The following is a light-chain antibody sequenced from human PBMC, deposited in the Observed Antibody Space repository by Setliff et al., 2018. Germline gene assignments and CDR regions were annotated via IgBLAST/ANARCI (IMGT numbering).Light chain of an antibody. Sequence: QSVLAQPASVSGSPGQSITIACTGLSSDVTDYQFVSWYQQHPGKAPKLLLSDVNNRPSGVSGRFSGSKSGNTASLTISGLQAEDEADYYCCSYAGSYPYVFGTGTKGTVL. J-gene: IGLJ1*01. CDR3: CSYAGSYPYV. V-gene: IGLV2-14*03. CDR2: DVN. CDR1: SSDVTDYQF.